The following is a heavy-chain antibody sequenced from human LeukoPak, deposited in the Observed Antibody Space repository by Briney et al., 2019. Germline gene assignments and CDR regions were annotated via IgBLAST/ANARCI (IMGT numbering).Heavy chain of an antibody. V-gene: IGHV3-74*01. Sequence: GGSLRLSCAASGFTFSSYWMHWVRQAPGEGLVWVSRIKSEGSSSTYADSVEGRFTISREKAKNTLYLQMNTLIREDPAVYYCAIDLDFGGYSNFDYWGQGTLVTVSS. CDR2: IKSEGSSS. CDR3: AIDLDFGGYSNFDY. CDR1: GFTFSSYW. D-gene: IGHD4-23*01. J-gene: IGHJ4*02.